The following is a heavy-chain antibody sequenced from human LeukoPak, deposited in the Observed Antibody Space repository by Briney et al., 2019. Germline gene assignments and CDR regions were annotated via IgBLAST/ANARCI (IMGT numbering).Heavy chain of an antibody. D-gene: IGHD5-18*01. CDR3: ARGYGNFDY. V-gene: IGHV3-48*03. CDR2: ITSSGTTM. CDR1: GFTFSRSE. Sequence: GGSLRLSCAASGFTFSRSEMSWVRQAPGKGLEWVSYITSSGTTMYYADSVKGRFTISRDNAKNSVYLQMNSLRAEDTAVYYCARGYGNFDYWGQGTLVTVSS. J-gene: IGHJ4*02.